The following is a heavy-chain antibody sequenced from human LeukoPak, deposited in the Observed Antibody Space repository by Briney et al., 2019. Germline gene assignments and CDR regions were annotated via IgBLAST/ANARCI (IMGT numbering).Heavy chain of an antibody. CDR1: GGSISSCY. CDR3: ARDPTGVEGKTYFDY. J-gene: IGHJ4*02. D-gene: IGHD2-8*01. Sequence: RPSETLSLTCTVSGGSISSCYWSWIRQPAGKGLEWIGRIYTSGSTNYNPSLKSRVTMSVDTSKNQFSLKLSSVTAADTAVYYCARDPTGVEGKTYFDYGAQEPLAPVP. CDR2: IYTSGST. V-gene: IGHV4-4*07.